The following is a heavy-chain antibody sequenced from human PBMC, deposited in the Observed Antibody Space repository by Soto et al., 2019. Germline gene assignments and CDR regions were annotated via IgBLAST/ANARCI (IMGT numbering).Heavy chain of an antibody. CDR3: ARQKVSRFYGEVDFFDY. CDR2: IYYSGST. Sequence: SETLSLTCTVSGGSISSSSYYWGWIRQPPGKGLEWIGSIYYSGSTYYNPSLKSRVTISVDTSKNQFSLKLSSVTAADTAVYYCARQKVSRFYGEVDFFDYWGLGTLVTVSS. CDR1: GGSISSSSYY. V-gene: IGHV4-39*01. J-gene: IGHJ4*02. D-gene: IGHD4-17*01.